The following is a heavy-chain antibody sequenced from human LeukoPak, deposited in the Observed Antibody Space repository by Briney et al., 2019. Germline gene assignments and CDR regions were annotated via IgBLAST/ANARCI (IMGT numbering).Heavy chain of an antibody. Sequence: SQTLSLTCAVSGGSISSGGYSWSWIRQPPGKGLEWIGYIYHSGSTYYNPSLKSRVTISVDRSKNQFSLKLSSVTAADTAVYYCARKGYSYDAFDIWGQGTMVTVSS. D-gene: IGHD5-18*01. CDR2: IYHSGST. V-gene: IGHV4-30-2*01. J-gene: IGHJ3*02. CDR1: GGSISSGGYS. CDR3: ARKGYSYDAFDI.